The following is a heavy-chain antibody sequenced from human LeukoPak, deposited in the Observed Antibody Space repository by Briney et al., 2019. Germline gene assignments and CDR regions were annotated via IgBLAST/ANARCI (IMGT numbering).Heavy chain of an antibody. Sequence: GGSLRLSCAASGFTFSTYVMSWVRQALGKGLEWVSSITGSGGSLFYADSVRGRFTISRDNSKNTLFLQMNGPRVEDTAVYYCAKINQPYAMVPPAAMDYWGQGILVTVSS. CDR1: GFTFSTYV. D-gene: IGHD2-2*01. J-gene: IGHJ4*02. V-gene: IGHV3-23*01. CDR2: ITGSGGSL. CDR3: AKINQPYAMVPPAAMDY.